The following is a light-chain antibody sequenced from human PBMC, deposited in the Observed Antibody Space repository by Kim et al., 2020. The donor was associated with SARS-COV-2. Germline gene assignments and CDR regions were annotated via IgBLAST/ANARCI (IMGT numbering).Light chain of an antibody. CDR3: QKYGSSRT. J-gene: IGKJ2*02. CDR2: GAS. Sequence: EIVLTQSPGTLSLSPGERATLSCRASQSVSSSYLAWYQQKPGQAPRLLIYGASSRATGIPDRFSGSGSGTDFTLTISRLEPEDFAVYYCQKYGSSRTFGQGTKLEI. V-gene: IGKV3-20*01. CDR1: QSVSSSY.